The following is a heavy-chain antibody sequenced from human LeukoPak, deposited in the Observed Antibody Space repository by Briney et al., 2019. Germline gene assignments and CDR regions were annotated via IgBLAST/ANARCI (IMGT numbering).Heavy chain of an antibody. Sequence: PGGSLRLSCAASGFTFSSYSMNWVRQAPGKGLEWVSYISSSSSTIYYADSVKGRFTISRDNAKNSLYLQMNSLRAEDTAVYYCASRIFGVIDYWGQGTLVTVSS. CDR1: GFTFSSYS. CDR2: ISSSSSTI. V-gene: IGHV3-48*01. J-gene: IGHJ4*02. D-gene: IGHD3-3*02. CDR3: ASRIFGVIDY.